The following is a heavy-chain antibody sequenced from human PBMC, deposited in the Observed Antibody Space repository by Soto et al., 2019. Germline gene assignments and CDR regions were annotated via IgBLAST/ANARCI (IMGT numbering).Heavy chain of an antibody. CDR1: GGTFSSYT. Sequence: GASVKVSCKASGGTFSSYTISWVRQAPGQGLEWMGRIIPILGIANYAQKFQGRVTITADKSTSTAYMELSSLRSEDTAVYYCARDLSCAGYCSSTSCFPYFDYWGQGTLVTVSS. V-gene: IGHV1-69*04. J-gene: IGHJ4*02. D-gene: IGHD2-2*01. CDR3: ARDLSCAGYCSSTSCFPYFDY. CDR2: IIPILGIA.